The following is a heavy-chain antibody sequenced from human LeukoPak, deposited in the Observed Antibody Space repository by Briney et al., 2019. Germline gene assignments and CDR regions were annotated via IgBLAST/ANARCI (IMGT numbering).Heavy chain of an antibody. V-gene: IGHV3-23*01. CDR3: AKDVYGDYGGLDY. J-gene: IGHJ4*02. CDR2: IRGSDGST. CDR1: GFPFSTYA. Sequence: GGSLRLSCAASGFPFSTYAMSWVRQAPGKGLELVSSIRGSDGSTYYADSVKGRFAISRDNSKNTLYLQMNSLRAEDTAVYYCAKDVYGDYGGLDYWGQGTLVTVSS. D-gene: IGHD4-17*01.